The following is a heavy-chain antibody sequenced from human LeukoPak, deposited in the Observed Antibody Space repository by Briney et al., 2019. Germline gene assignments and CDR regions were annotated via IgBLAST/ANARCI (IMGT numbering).Heavy chain of an antibody. CDR1: GYTFTGYY. CDR3: AREKSGGYFDY. CDR2: INPNSGGT. V-gene: IGHV1-2*02. D-gene: IGHD3-10*01. J-gene: IGHJ4*02. Sequence: ASVKVSCKASGYTFTGYYMHWERQAPGQGLEWMGLINPNSGGTNYAQKFQGRVTMTRDTSISTAYMELSRLRSDDTAVYYCAREKSGGYFDYWGLGTQVTVSS.